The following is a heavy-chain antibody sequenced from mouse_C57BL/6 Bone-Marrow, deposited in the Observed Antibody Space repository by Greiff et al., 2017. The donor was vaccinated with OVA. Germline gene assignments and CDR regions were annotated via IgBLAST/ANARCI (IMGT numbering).Heavy chain of an antibody. D-gene: IGHD1-1*01. J-gene: IGHJ1*03. Sequence: VHVKQSGAELVRPGASVKLSCTASGFNIKDDYMHWVKQRPEQGLEWIGWIDPENGDTEYASKFQGKATITADTSSNTAYLQLSSLTSEDTAVYYCTDSSFYWYFDVWGTGTTVTVSS. CDR3: TDSSFYWYFDV. CDR1: GFNIKDDY. V-gene: IGHV14-4*01. CDR2: IDPENGDT.